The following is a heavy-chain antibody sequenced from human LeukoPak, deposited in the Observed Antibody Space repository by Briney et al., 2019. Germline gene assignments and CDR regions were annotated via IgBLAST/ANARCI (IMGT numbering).Heavy chain of an antibody. J-gene: IGHJ4*02. CDR3: ARDQRGYWDY. V-gene: IGHV3-30-3*01. Sequence: GRSLRLSCAASVFTFSSYCMHWVRQAPGKGLEWVAVISYDGSNKYYADSVKGRFTISRDNSKNTMYLQMNSLRAADTAVYYCARDQRGYWDYWGQGTLVTVSS. CDR2: ISYDGSNK. D-gene: IGHD3-3*01. CDR1: VFTFSSYC.